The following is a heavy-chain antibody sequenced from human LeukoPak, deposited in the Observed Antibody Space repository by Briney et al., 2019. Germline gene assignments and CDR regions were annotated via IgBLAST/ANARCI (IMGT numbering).Heavy chain of an antibody. CDR1: GYTFTGYY. V-gene: IGHV1-2*04. Sequence: ASVKVSCKASGYTFTGYYMHWVRQAPGQGLEWMGWINPNSGGTNYAQKFQGWVTMTRDTSISTAYMELSRLRSDDTAVYYCARGSYGDLAPVLRYYGMDVWGQGTTVTVSS. J-gene: IGHJ6*02. CDR2: INPNSGGT. D-gene: IGHD4-17*01. CDR3: ARGSYGDLAPVLRYYGMDV.